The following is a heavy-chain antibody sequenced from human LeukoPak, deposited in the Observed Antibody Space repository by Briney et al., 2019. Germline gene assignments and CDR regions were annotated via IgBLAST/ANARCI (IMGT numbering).Heavy chain of an antibody. Sequence: SETLSLTCAVYGGSFSGYYWSWIRQPPGKGLEWIGEINHSGSTNYNPSLKSRVTISVDTSKNQFSLKLSSVTAADTAVYYCARIRSRKWGFDYWGQGTLVTVSS. V-gene: IGHV4-34*01. CDR2: INHSGST. CDR3: ARIRSRKWGFDY. D-gene: IGHD1-26*01. CDR1: GGSFSGYY. J-gene: IGHJ4*02.